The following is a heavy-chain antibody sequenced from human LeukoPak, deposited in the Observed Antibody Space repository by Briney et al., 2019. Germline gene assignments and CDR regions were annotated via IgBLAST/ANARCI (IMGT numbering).Heavy chain of an antibody. CDR2: IDHSGST. D-gene: IGHD6-6*01. Sequence: SETLSLTCAVYGGSFSGYYWSWIRQPPGKGLEWIGEIDHSGSTNYNPSLKSRVTISVDTSKNQFSLKLSSVTAADTAVYYCARGKYSRSPFDYWGQGTLVTASS. V-gene: IGHV4-34*01. CDR3: ARGKYSRSPFDY. J-gene: IGHJ4*02. CDR1: GGSFSGYY.